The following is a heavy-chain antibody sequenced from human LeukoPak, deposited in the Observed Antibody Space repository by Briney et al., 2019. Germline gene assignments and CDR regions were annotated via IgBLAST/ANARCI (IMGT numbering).Heavy chain of an antibody. Sequence: GGSLRLSCAASGFTFSSYSMNWVRQAPGKGLVWVSRINSDGSSTSYADSVKGRFTISRDNAKNTLYLQMNSLRAEDTAVYYCASRAYYYGMDVWGQGTTVTVSS. V-gene: IGHV3-74*01. CDR2: INSDGSST. CDR1: GFTFSSYS. CDR3: ASRAYYYGMDV. J-gene: IGHJ6*02.